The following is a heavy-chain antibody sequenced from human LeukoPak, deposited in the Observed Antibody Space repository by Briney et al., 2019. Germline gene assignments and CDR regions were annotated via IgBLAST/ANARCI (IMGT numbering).Heavy chain of an antibody. CDR1: GDSISRFY. Sequence: SETLSLTCNVSGDSISRFYWNWIRKPPGKGLEWIGYISYSGSSDYNPSLKSRLTNYNPSLKSRVTMSADTSKNQLSLRLNSVTAADTAVYYCAKWEQSTNAFDIWGQGTMVTVSS. CDR2: ISYSGSSDYNPSLKSRLT. V-gene: IGHV4-59*01. J-gene: IGHJ3*02. D-gene: IGHD1/OR15-1a*01. CDR3: AKWEQSTNAFDI.